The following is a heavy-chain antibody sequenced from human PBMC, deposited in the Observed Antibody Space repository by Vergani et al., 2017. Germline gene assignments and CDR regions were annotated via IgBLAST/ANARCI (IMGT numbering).Heavy chain of an antibody. CDR1: GFTFIHYG. V-gene: IGHV3-33*01. D-gene: IGHD1-14*01. CDR3: ARDLRLLYNRFDP. CDR2: TWYDGNNK. Sequence: QVQLVESGGGVVQPGRSLRLSCAASGFTFIHYGMHWVRKGQGKGLGWVAVTWYDGNNKQYADSVKGRFTISRDNSKSTMYLQMNSLRDEDTGVDYCARDLRLLYNRFDPWGQGTLVTVSS. J-gene: IGHJ5*02.